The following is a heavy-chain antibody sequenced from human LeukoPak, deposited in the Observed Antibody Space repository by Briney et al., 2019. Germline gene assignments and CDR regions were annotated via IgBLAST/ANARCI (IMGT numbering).Heavy chain of an antibody. Sequence: GGSLRLSCAAPGFTFSSYWMSWVRQAPGKGLEWVANIKQDGREKYYVDSVKGRFTISRDNAKNSLYLQMNSLRAEDTAVYYCAKDPYCSGGSCYGLPNWFDPWGQGTLVTVSS. J-gene: IGHJ5*02. CDR2: IKQDGREK. D-gene: IGHD2-15*01. V-gene: IGHV3-7*03. CDR3: AKDPYCSGGSCYGLPNWFDP. CDR1: GFTFSSYW.